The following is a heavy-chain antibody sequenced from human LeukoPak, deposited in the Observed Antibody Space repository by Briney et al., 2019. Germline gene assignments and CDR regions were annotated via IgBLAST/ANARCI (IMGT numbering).Heavy chain of an antibody. J-gene: IGHJ3*02. CDR2: ISSSSSYI. V-gene: IGHV3-21*01. CDR1: GFTFSSYS. Sequence: GGSLRLSCAASGFTFSSYSMNWVRQAPGKGLDWVSSISSSSSYIYYADSVKGRFTISRDNAKNSLYLQMNSLRAEDTAVYYCARGAWRYYDILTGYLDAFDIWGQGTMVTVSS. D-gene: IGHD3-9*01. CDR3: ARGAWRYYDILTGYLDAFDI.